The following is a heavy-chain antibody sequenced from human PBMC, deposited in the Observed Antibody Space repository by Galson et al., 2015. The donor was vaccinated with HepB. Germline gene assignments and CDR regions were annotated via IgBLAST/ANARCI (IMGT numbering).Heavy chain of an antibody. CDR1: GFTFSSYD. CDR3: ARGTHSSGYYADYYYYGMDV. Sequence: SLRLSCAASGFTFSSYDMHWVRQATGKGLEWVSAIGTAGDTYYPGSVKGRFTISRENAKNSLYLQMNSLRAGDTAVYYCARGTHSSGYYADYYYYGMDVWGQGTTVTVSS. D-gene: IGHD3-22*01. CDR2: IGTAGDT. V-gene: IGHV3-13*01. J-gene: IGHJ6*02.